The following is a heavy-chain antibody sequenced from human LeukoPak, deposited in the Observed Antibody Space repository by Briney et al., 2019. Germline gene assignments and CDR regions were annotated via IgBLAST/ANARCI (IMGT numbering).Heavy chain of an antibody. D-gene: IGHD3-22*01. Sequence: PSETLSLTCAVSGGSISSGGYSWSWIRQPPGKGLEWIGEINHSGSTNYNPSLKSRVTISVDTSKNQFSLKLSSVTAADTAVYYCARGKLTLLPLKWPYYDSSGYYGLFDYWGQGTLVTVSS. CDR1: GGSISSGGYS. CDR2: INHSGST. CDR3: ARGKLTLLPLKWPYYDSSGYYGLFDY. J-gene: IGHJ4*02. V-gene: IGHV4-34*01.